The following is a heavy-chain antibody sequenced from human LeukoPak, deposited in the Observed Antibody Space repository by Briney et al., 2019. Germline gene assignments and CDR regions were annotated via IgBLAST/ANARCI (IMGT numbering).Heavy chain of an antibody. D-gene: IGHD2-15*01. J-gene: IGHJ4*02. Sequence: SVKVSCKVSGYTLTELSMHWVRQAPGKGLEWMGGIIPIFGTANYAQKFQGRVTITADESTSTAYMELSSLRSEDTAVYYCASAGTYCSGGSCIWGQGTLVTVSS. CDR3: ASAGTYCSGGSCI. V-gene: IGHV1-69*13. CDR2: IIPIFGTA. CDR1: GYTLTELS.